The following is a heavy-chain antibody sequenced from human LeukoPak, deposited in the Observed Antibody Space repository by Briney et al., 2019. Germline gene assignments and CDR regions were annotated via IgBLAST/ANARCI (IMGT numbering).Heavy chain of an antibody. V-gene: IGHV4-59*08. CDR1: GGSIRNYY. D-gene: IGHD6-13*01. J-gene: IGHJ4*02. CDR3: ARHSSWYYDFDY. Sequence: SETLSLSCSVSGGSIRNYYWSWIRQPPGKGLEWIGYISYSGNTNYNPSLKSRLTISVDLSTNQSSLKLTSVTGADTAVYYCARHSSWYYDFDYWGQGTLVTVSS. CDR2: ISYSGNT.